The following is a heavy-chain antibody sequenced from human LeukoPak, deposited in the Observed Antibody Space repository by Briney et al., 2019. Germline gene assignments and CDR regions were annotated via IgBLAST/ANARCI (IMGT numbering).Heavy chain of an antibody. J-gene: IGHJ3*02. CDR3: ARGGFVFDI. V-gene: IGHV3-48*03. CDR2: ITTTDTTK. D-gene: IGHD3-10*01. CDR1: GFTFSSYE. Sequence: GGSLRLSCAASGFTFSSYEMNWVCQGPGKGLEWISYITTTDTTKYYTDSVKGRFTISRDNAKNSLYLQMHSLRAEDTAVYYCARGGFVFDIWGQGTVVTVSS.